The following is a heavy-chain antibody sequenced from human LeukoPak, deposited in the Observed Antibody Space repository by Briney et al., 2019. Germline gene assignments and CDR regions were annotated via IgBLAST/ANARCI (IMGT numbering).Heavy chain of an antibody. CDR1: GDSVSSYS. J-gene: IGHJ4*02. Sequence: SETLSLTCTVSGDSVSSYSWSWIRQPPGKGLEWIVYIYHSGSTNYNPSLKSRVTTSVDTSRNQFSLNLSSVTAADTAVYYCAVLGNYALDYWGQGTLVTVSS. V-gene: IGHV4-59*02. D-gene: IGHD3-16*01. CDR2: IYHSGST. CDR3: AVLGNYALDY.